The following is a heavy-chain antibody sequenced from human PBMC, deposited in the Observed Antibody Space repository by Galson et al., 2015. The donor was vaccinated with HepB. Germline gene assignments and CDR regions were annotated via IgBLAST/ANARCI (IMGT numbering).Heavy chain of an antibody. J-gene: IGHJ4*02. D-gene: IGHD3-3*01. CDR3: AKAPFWSGYQPFDY. CDR1: GFTFSRYA. CDR2: ISGSGGST. Sequence: SLRLSCAASGFTFSRYAMSWVRQAPGKGLEWVSAISGSGGSTYYADSVKGRFTISRDNSKNTLYLQMNSLRAEDTAVYYCAKAPFWSGYQPFDYWGQGTLVTVSS. V-gene: IGHV3-23*01.